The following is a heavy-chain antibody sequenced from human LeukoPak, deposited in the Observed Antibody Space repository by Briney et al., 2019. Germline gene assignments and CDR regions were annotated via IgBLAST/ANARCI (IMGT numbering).Heavy chain of an antibody. Sequence: PGGSLRLSCAVSGFSFSNYWMSWVRQTPGKGQGWVANIKQDGSEKYYVDSVKGRFTISTDNAKNSLYLQMNSLRVEDTAVYYCARDRSDIVGWFDPWGRGTLVTVSS. V-gene: IGHV3-7*01. CDR2: IKQDGSEK. D-gene: IGHD2-15*01. J-gene: IGHJ5*02. CDR3: ARDRSDIVGWFDP. CDR1: GFSFSNYW.